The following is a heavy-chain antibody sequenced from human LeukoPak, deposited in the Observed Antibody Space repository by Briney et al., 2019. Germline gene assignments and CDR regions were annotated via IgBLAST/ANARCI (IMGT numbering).Heavy chain of an antibody. J-gene: IGHJ4*02. CDR2: INSDGSST. V-gene: IGHV3-74*01. CDR3: ARGIVGATDDY. CDR1: GFTFSSYW. D-gene: IGHD1-26*01. Sequence: SGGSLRLSCAASGFTFSSYWMHWVRQAPGKGLVWVSRINSDGSSTSYADSVKGRFTISRDNAKNTLYLQMNGLRAEDTAVYYCARGIVGATDDYWGQGTLVTVSS.